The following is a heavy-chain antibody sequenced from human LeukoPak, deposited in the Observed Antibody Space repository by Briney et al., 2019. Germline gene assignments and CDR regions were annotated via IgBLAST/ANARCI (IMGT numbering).Heavy chain of an antibody. CDR2: IRSKANSYAT. J-gene: IGHJ4*02. CDR1: GFTFSGSA. D-gene: IGHD6-19*01. V-gene: IGHV3-73*01. CDR3: ARVREGIAVAATDY. Sequence: GGSLRLSCAASGFTFSGSAMHWVRQASGKGLEWVGRIRSKANSYATAYAASVKGRFTISRDDSKNTAYPQMNSLRAEDTAVYYCARVREGIAVAATDYWGQGTLVTVSS.